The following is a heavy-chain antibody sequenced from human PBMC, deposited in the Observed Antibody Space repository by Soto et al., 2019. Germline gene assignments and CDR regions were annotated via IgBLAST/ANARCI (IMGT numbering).Heavy chain of an antibody. V-gene: IGHV1-69*13. CDR1: GGTFSSYA. Sequence: SVKVSCKASGGTFSSYAISWVRQAPGQGLEWMGGIIPIFGTANYAQKFQGRVTITADESTSTAYMELSSLRSEDTAVYYCARDRDYINLGAAVNYYYNGMDVWGQGTTVTVSS. J-gene: IGHJ6*02. CDR2: IIPIFGTA. CDR3: ARDRDYINLGAAVNYYYNGMDV. D-gene: IGHD6-13*01.